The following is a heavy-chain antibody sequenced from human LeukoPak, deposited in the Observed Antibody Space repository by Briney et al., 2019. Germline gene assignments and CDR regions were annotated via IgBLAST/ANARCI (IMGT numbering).Heavy chain of an antibody. D-gene: IGHD2/OR15-2a*01. CDR1: GFSLSSNGVG. CDR2: IYWDDDK. CDR3: AHTVTGRGNLDFDY. J-gene: IGHJ4*02. Sequence: SGPTLVNPTQTLTLTCTFSGFSLSSNGVGVGWIRQPPGKALECLALIYWDDDKRYSPSLKSRLTITKDTSKNQVVLTMTNVDPVDTATYYCAHTVTGRGNLDFDYWGQGTLVTVSS. V-gene: IGHV2-5*02.